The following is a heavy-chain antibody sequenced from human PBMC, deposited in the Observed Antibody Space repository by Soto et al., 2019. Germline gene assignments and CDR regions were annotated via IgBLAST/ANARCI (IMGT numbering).Heavy chain of an antibody. D-gene: IGHD2-15*01. J-gene: IGHJ6*02. CDR3: ARGYCSGGNCYSGMDV. V-gene: IGHV1-69*13. CDR2: IIPISGTT. Sequence: GASVKVSCKASGGTFSTHAIIWVRQAPGHGLEWMGGIIPISGTTYYPQKFQGRVTITADEPTSTAFMELSSLTSEDTAVFYCARGYCSGGNCYSGMDVWGQGTMVTVSS. CDR1: GGTFSTHA.